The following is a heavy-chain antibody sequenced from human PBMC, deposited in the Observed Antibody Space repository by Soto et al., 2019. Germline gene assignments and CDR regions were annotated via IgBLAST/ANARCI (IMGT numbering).Heavy chain of an antibody. V-gene: IGHV3-30*18. Sequence: QVQLVESGGGVVQPGRSLRLCCAASGFTFSSFGMHWVRQAPGKGLEWVAVISYDGSNKKYADSVKGRFTISRDNSKNTLYMQMNSLRVEDTAVYFCAKGQYCSGGSCYFNPSDYWGQGTLVTVSS. J-gene: IGHJ4*02. CDR1: GFTFSSFG. CDR3: AKGQYCSGGSCYFNPSDY. D-gene: IGHD2-15*01. CDR2: ISYDGSNK.